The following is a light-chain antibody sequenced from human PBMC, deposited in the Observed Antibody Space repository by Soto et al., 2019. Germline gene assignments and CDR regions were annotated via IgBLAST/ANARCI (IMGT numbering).Light chain of an antibody. CDR3: QQSYSTPPT. CDR2: ASS. J-gene: IGKJ2*01. V-gene: IGKV1-39*01. CDR1: RNIRNY. Sequence: DIQMTQSPSSQSASVGDSVTISCRASRNIRNYLNWYQQKPGKAPKLLIYASSTLYGGVPSRFSGSKSGTDFTLTISSLQPEDFATYYCQQSYSTPPTFGQGTKLEIK.